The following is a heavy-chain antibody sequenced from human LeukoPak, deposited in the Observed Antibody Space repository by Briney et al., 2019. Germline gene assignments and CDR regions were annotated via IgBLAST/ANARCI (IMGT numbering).Heavy chain of an antibody. V-gene: IGHV3-21*05. CDR2: ITNSGNSK. Sequence: GGSLRLSCAASEFTFSSYSMNWVRQAPGKGLEWVSYITNSGNSKSYADSVKGRFTISRDNAKNSLYLQMNSLRAEDTAVYYCARGYSSGCWGQGTLVTVSS. CDR3: ARGYSSGC. D-gene: IGHD6-19*01. CDR1: EFTFSSYS. J-gene: IGHJ4*02.